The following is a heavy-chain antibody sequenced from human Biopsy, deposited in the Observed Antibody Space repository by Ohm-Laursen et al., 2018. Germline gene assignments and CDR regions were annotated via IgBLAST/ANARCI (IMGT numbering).Heavy chain of an antibody. CDR1: GYSISSDYR. CDR3: ARVGSGWAPFDK. J-gene: IGHJ4*02. Sequence: GTLSLTCPVSGYSISSDYRWGWIRQAPGKTLEWLGNIFKDGNTHYNPSLRSRLIISIDTSKNQFSLMMTSVSGADTAVYFCARVGSGWAPFDKWGRGTLVTVSS. D-gene: IGHD6-19*01. CDR2: IFKDGNT. V-gene: IGHV4-38-2*02.